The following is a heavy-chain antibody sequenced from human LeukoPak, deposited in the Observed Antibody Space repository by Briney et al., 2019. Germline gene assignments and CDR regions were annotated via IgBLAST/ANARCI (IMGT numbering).Heavy chain of an antibody. CDR3: ARVRVKSGYSYVYFFDY. Sequence: GSLRLSCAASGFTFSSCWMSWVRQAPGKGLEWVANIKQDGSEEYYVDSVKGQFTISRDNAKNSLYLQMNSLSAEDTAVYYCARVRVKSGYSYVYFFDYWGQGTLVTVSS. V-gene: IGHV3-7*01. CDR2: IKQDGSEE. D-gene: IGHD5-18*01. J-gene: IGHJ4*02. CDR1: GFTFSSCW.